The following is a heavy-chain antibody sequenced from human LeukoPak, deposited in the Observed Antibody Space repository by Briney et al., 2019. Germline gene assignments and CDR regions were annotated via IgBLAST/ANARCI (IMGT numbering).Heavy chain of an antibody. J-gene: IGHJ4*02. CDR1: GGSISSGDYY. CDR2: IYYSGST. CDR3: ARRILPHALDY. Sequence: SSETLSLTCTVSGGSISSGDYYWSWIRQPPGKRLEWIGYIYYSGSTNYNPSLKSRVTISVDTSKNQFSLKLSSVTAADTAVYYCARRILPHALDYWGQGTLVTVSS. V-gene: IGHV4-61*08. D-gene: IGHD1-14*01.